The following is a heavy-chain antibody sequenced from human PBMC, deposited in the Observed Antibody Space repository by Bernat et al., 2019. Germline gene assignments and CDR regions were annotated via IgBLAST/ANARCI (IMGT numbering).Heavy chain of an antibody. CDR2: LFGGVSP. D-gene: IGHD4-17*01. V-gene: IGHV3-66*01. CDR1: GCTASNNH. J-gene: IGHJ4*02. CDR3: GGYGAYSV. Sequence: ERQLVESGGGLVQPGGSLRRSCAVSGCTASNNHMSWFRQAPGKGLEWVSVLFGGVSPNYADSVMGRFTISSDASKNTLYLQMNSLRAEDTAIYYCGGYGAYSVWGQGALVTVSS.